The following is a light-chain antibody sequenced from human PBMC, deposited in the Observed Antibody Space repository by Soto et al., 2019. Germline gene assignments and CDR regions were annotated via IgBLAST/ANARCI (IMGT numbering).Light chain of an antibody. V-gene: IGLV1-51*01. J-gene: IGLJ2*01. CDR1: SSNIGNNY. CDR2: DDN. Sequence: QSALTQPPSVSAAPGQKVTISCSGSSSNIGNNYVSWYQQLPGAAPKLLIYDDNKRPSGIPARFSGSRSGTSATLGITGLQTGDEADYYCGTWDSSLSAGVFGGGTQLTVL. CDR3: GTWDSSLSAGV.